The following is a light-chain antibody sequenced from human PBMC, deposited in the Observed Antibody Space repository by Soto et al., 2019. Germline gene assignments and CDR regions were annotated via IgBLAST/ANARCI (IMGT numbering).Light chain of an antibody. CDR1: QSVTSDY. CDR2: GAS. V-gene: IGKV3D-20*02. J-gene: IGKJ5*01. Sequence: EIVLTQSPGTLSLSPGERATLSCRASQSVTSDYLAWYQQKPGQAPRLLIHGASSRATGIPDRFSGSGSGTDFTLTISRLEPEDFAVYYCQQRSSWPPTFGQGTRLEIK. CDR3: QQRSSWPPT.